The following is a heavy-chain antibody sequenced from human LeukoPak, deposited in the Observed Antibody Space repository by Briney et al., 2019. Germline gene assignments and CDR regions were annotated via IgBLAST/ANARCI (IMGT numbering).Heavy chain of an antibody. D-gene: IGHD6-13*01. Sequence: SETLSLTCTISGGSISNYYWTWIRQPPGKGLEWIGFISYSGSTSYNPSLKSRVTISLDTSKNQFSLKLSSVTAADTAVYYCARDRGNYFDYWGQGTLVTVSS. CDR2: ISYSGST. V-gene: IGHV4-59*01. CDR1: GGSISNYY. CDR3: ARDRGNYFDY. J-gene: IGHJ4*02.